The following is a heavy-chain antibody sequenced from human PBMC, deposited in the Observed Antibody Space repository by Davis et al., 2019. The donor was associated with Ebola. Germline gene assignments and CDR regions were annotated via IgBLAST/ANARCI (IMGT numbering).Heavy chain of an antibody. V-gene: IGHV1-69*04. J-gene: IGHJ4*02. CDR2: IIPILGIA. Sequence: AASVKVSCKASGGTFSSYAISWVRQAPGQGLEWMGRIIPILGIANYAQKFQGRVTITADKSTSTAYMELSSLRSEDTAVYYCARGPHIAVLNDDFCSDWGQGTLVTVSS. CDR3: ARGPHIAVLNDDFCSD. D-gene: IGHD6-19*01. CDR1: GGTFSSYA.